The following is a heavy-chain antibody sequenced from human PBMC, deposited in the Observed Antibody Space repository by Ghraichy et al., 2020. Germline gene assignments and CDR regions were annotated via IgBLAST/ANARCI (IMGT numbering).Heavy chain of an antibody. CDR2: IYYSGST. CDR3: ARHTLDGYHYFDY. Sequence: SETLSLTCTVSGGSISSYYWSWIRQPPGKGLEWIGYIYYSGSTNYNPSLKSRVTISVDTSKNQFSLKLSSVTAADTAVYYCARHTLDGYHYFDYWGQGTLVTISS. CDR1: GGSISSYY. D-gene: IGHD5-24*01. V-gene: IGHV4-59*08. J-gene: IGHJ4*02.